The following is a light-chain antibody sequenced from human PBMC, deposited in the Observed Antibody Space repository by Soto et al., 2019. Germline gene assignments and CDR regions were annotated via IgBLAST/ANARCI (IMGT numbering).Light chain of an antibody. CDR1: QTLTGW. J-gene: IGKJ4*01. CDR2: KAS. Sequence: DIHMTQSPSTLSASVGDSVAITCRASQTLTGWLAWYQQKPGKAPKLLISKASNLESGVPSRFSGSGSGTIFTLTIASLQPDDFAPSFCKQYLPYPPPLGGGTKVDIK. CDR3: KQYLPYPPP. V-gene: IGKV1-5*03.